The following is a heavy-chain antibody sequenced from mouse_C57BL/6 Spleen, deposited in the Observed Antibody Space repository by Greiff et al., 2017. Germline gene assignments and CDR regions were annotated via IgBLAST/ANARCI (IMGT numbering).Heavy chain of an antibody. D-gene: IGHD2-5*01. CDR1: GYTFTSYG. CDR2: IYPRSGNT. CDR3: ATRAYSNYGAMDY. Sequence: VKLQESGAELARPGASVKLSCKASGYTFTSYGISWVKQRTGQGLEWIGEIYPRSGNTYYNEKFKGKATLTADKSSSTAYMELRSLTSEDSAVYFCATRAYSNYGAMDYWGQGTSVTVSS. J-gene: IGHJ4*01. V-gene: IGHV1-81*01.